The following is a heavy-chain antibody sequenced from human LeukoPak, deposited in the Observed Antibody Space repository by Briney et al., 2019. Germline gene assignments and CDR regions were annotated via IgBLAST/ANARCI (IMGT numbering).Heavy chain of an antibody. V-gene: IGHV1-8*01. J-gene: IGHJ4*02. CDR2: MNSNSGNT. CDR3: ARGRGGTVVRGYLDY. Sequence: ASVKVSCKASGYTFTNYDIMWGRQATGQGPGWVGWMNSNSGNTGSAQKFQGRVTMTRDTSINTAYMELHSLTSEDTAVYYCARGRGGTVVRGYLDYWGQGTLVTVSS. CDR1: GYTFTNYD. D-gene: IGHD3-10*01.